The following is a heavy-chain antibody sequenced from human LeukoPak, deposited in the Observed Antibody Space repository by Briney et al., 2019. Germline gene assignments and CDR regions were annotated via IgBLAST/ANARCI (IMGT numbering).Heavy chain of an antibody. CDR3: ARESAVWGADY. CDR2: ISAYNGNT. CDR1: GYTFTSYG. V-gene: IGHV1-18*01. Sequence: ASVKVSCKTSGYTFTSYGISRVRQAPGQGLEWMGWISAYNGNTNYAQKLQGTVTMTTDTSTSTAYMELRSLRSDDTAVYYCARESAVWGADYWGQGTLVTVSS. D-gene: IGHD3-16*01. J-gene: IGHJ4*02.